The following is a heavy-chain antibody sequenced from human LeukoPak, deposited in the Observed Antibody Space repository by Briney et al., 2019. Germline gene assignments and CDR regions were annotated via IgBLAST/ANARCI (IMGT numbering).Heavy chain of an antibody. Sequence: GESLRLSRVASGLTVSSSYMSWVRQPPGKGLEWVSNIYRGGNTNYADSVKGRFSTSRDTSKDTLFLQMNSLRAEDTAVYYCASTRGSSFDYWGQGTLVTVSS. CDR2: IYRGGNT. CDR1: GLTVSSSY. D-gene: IGHD3-10*01. V-gene: IGHV3-66*01. CDR3: ASTRGSSFDY. J-gene: IGHJ4*02.